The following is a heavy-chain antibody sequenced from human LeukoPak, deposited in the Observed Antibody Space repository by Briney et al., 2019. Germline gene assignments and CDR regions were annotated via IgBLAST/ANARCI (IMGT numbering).Heavy chain of an antibody. CDR3: AKDNDYGGNSGRFDY. V-gene: IGHV3-9*01. D-gene: IGHD4-23*01. J-gene: IGHJ4*02. CDR2: ISWNSGSI. Sequence: PGRSLRLSCAASGFTFDDYAMHWVRQAPGKGLEWVSGISWNSGSIGYADSVKGRFTISRDNAKNSLYLQMNSLRAEDTALYYCAKDNDYGGNSGRFDYWGQGTLVTVSS. CDR1: GFTFDDYA.